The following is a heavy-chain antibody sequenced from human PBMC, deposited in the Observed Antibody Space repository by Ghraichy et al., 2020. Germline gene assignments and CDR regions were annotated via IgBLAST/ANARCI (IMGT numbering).Heavy chain of an antibody. J-gene: IGHJ5*02. CDR3: ARNKTGNLSGWFDP. V-gene: IGHV4-39*01. CDR2: IYNSVST. D-gene: IGHD1-14*01. CDR1: GGSISSYSDY. Sequence: SQTLSLTCTVSGGSISSYSDYWGWLRQPPGKGPEWIGSIYNSVSTHYNPSLKSRVTISIDTSKDRFSLRLTSVTAADTAIYYCARNKTGNLSGWFDPWGQGSLVIVSS.